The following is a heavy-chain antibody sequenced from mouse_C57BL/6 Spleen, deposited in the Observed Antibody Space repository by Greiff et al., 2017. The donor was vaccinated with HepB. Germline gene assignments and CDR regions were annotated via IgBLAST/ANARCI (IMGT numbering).Heavy chain of an antibody. D-gene: IGHD1-1*01. V-gene: IGHV5-6*01. J-gene: IGHJ2*01. CDR2: ISSGGSYT. Sequence: EVQVVESGGDLVKPGGSLKLSCAASGFTFSSYGMSWVRQTPDKRLEWVATISSGGSYTYYPDSVKGRFTISRDNAKNTLYLQMSSLKSEDTAMYYCARHSYGSSYFDYWGQGTTLTVSS. CDR3: ARHSYGSSYFDY. CDR1: GFTFSSYG.